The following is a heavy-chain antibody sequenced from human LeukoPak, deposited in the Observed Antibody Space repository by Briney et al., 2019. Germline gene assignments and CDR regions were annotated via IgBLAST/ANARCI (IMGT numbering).Heavy chain of an antibody. CDR3: ARDPSRWGGEYWFDP. CDR2: IWDDGSNK. V-gene: IGHV3-33*01. D-gene: IGHD3-10*01. J-gene: IGHJ5*02. CDR1: GFSPCIHG. Sequence: RGSLRLSCAPSGFSPCIHGTHSVRQAPREGLEWVAVIWDDGSNKYYADSAKGRLTISRDNSKNTLYLHMDSLRVEDTAVYYCARDPSRWGGEYWFDPWGQGTLVTVSS.